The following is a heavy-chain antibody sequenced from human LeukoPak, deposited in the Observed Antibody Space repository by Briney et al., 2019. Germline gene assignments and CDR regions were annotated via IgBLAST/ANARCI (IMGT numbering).Heavy chain of an antibody. D-gene: IGHD3-10*01. CDR1: GFTFSSYA. Sequence: GSLRLSCAASGFTFSSYAMSWVRQAPGNGLEWVSAISGSGGSTYYADSVKGRFTISRDNSKNTLYLQMNSLRAEDTAVYYCAKVRYGSGSYYNVDISYFDYWGQGTLVTVSS. V-gene: IGHV3-23*01. J-gene: IGHJ4*02. CDR2: ISGSGGST. CDR3: AKVRYGSGSYYNVDISYFDY.